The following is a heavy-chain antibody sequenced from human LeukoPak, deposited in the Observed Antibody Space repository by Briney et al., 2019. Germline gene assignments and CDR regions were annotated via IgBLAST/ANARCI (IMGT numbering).Heavy chain of an antibody. V-gene: IGHV3-33*06. CDR1: GFIFSSYG. CDR2: IWHDGSND. D-gene: IGHD3-22*01. Sequence: PGGSLRLSCAPSGFIFSSYGMLWLRQAPGKGGEGVARIWHDGSNDHYADSVKGRFTISRDNSKNTMYLQMNSLRAEDTAIYYCAKVTGDYCDTSGAFEYWGHGTLVTASS. CDR3: AKVTGDYCDTSGAFEY. J-gene: IGHJ4*01.